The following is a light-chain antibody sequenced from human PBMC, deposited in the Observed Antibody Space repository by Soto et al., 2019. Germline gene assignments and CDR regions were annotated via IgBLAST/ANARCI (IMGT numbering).Light chain of an antibody. CDR3: SSYTTRITLI. V-gene: IGLV2-14*01. Sequence: QSALTQPASVSGSPGQSITISCIGTSSDIGGYNYVSWYQQHPGKAPKLLISEVSNRPSGVSDRFTGSKSGYTASLTISGLQAEDEADYYCSSYTTRITLIFGGGTKLTVL. CDR1: SSDIGGYNY. J-gene: IGLJ2*01. CDR2: EVS.